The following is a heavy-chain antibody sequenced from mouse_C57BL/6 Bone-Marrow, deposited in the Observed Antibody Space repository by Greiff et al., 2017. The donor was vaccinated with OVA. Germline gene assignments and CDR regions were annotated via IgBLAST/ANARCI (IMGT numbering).Heavy chain of an antibody. CDR2: IDPNSGGT. D-gene: IGHD3-2*02. J-gene: IGHJ3*01. CDR1: GYTFTSYW. V-gene: IGHV1-72*01. CDR3: ARGEAAQATAWFAY. Sequence: QVQLQQPGAELVKPGASVKLSCKASGYTFTSYWMHWVKQRPGRGLEWIGRIDPNSGGTKYNEKFKSKATLTVDNPSSTAYMQLSSRTSEDSAVYYGARGEAAQATAWFAYWGQGTLVTVSA.